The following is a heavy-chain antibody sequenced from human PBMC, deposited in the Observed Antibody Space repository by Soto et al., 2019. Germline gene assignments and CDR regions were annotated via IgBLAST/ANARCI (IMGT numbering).Heavy chain of an antibody. V-gene: IGHV4-59*01. D-gene: IGHD4-17*01. J-gene: IGHJ4*02. CDR2: IYYSGST. CDR3: ARAPAYGDYFDY. CDR1: GVSISSYY. Sequence: SETLSLSCTVSGVSISSYYWSWIRQPPGKGLEWIGYIYYSGSTNYNPSLKSRVTISVDTSKNQFSLKLSSVTAADTAVYYCARAPAYGDYFDYWGQGTLVTVSS.